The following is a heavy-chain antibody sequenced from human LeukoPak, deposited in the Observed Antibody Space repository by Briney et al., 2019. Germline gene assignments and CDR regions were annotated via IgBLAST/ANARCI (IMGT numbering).Heavy chain of an antibody. CDR1: GGIFSRYA. V-gene: IGHV1-69*13. CDR2: IIPIFGTA. D-gene: IGHD3-22*01. Sequence: ASVKVSCKASGGIFSRYAISWVRQAPGQGLEWMGGIIPIFGTANYAQKFQGRVTITADESTSTAYMELSSLRSEDTAAYYCARGWDHDSDGRPTAYVYWGQGTLVTVSS. J-gene: IGHJ4*02. CDR3: ARGWDHDSDGRPTAYVY.